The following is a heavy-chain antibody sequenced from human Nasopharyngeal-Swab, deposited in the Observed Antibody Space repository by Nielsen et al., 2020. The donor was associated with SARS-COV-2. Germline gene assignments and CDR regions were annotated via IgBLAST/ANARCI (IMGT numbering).Heavy chain of an antibody. CDR1: GFTFSSYA. J-gene: IGHJ4*01. Sequence: GESLKISCAASGFTFSSYAMHWVRQAPGKGLEWVGIISFDGNKRSYADSVKGRFTISRDDSKNTLYLQMNSLRPDDTALYYCATFYTSLRVTGPFDSWGQGTLVTGSS. CDR3: ATFYTSLRVTGPFDS. D-gene: IGHD2/OR15-2a*01. CDR2: ISFDGNKR. V-gene: IGHV3-30*04.